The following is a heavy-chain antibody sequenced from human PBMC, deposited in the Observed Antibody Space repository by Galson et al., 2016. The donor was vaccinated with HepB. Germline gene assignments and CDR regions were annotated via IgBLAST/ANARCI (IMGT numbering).Heavy chain of an antibody. J-gene: IGHJ5*01. CDR1: GGSISSYY. CDR3: ARLLRIDCTANSCYSGWFDP. V-gene: IGHV4-59*08. Sequence: ETLSLTCTVSGGSISSYYWNWIRQPPGRGLEWIGYIYYSGSTKYNPPLKSRVTISVDTSKNQFSLKLSSVTAADTAVYFCARLLRIDCTANSCYSGWFDPWGRGTLVSVSS. CDR2: IYYSGST. D-gene: IGHD2-15*01.